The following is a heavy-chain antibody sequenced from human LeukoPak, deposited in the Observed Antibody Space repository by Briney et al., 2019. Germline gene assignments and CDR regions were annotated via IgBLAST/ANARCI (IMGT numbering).Heavy chain of an antibody. CDR2: ISGSGDGT. J-gene: IGHJ4*02. V-gene: IGHV3-23*01. D-gene: IGHD3-3*01. CDR3: AKSYYDFWSGYYQTFDY. Sequence: PGGSLRLSCAASGFTFSNYAMRWVRQAPGKGLEWVSGISGSGDGTYYADSVKGRFTISRDNSKNTLYLQMNSLRAEDTAVYYCAKSYYDFWSGYYQTFDYWGQGTLVTVSS. CDR1: GFTFSNYA.